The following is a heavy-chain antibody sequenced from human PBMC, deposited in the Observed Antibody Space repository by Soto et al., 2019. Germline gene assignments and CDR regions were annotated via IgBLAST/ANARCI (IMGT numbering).Heavy chain of an antibody. CDR1: GFTFGDYA. D-gene: IGHD3-10*01. V-gene: IGHV3-49*03. Sequence: GGSLRLSCTASGFTFGDYAMSWFRQAPGKGLEWVGFIRSKAYGGTTEYAASVKGRFTISRDDSKSIAYLQMNSLKTEDTAVYYCTRDNRWFGELVYYDAFDIWGQGTMVTVSS. CDR2: IRSKAYGGTT. CDR3: TRDNRWFGELVYYDAFDI. J-gene: IGHJ3*02.